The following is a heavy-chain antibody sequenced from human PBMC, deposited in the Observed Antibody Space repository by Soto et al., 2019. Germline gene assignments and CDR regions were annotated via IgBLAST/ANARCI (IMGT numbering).Heavy chain of an antibody. J-gene: IGHJ4*02. CDR3: ARGVLYYYDSSGPNFDY. Sequence: GASVKVSCKASGYAFTSCAMHWVRQAPGQRLEWMGWINAGNGNTKYSQKFQGRVTITRDTSASTAYMELSSLRSEDTAVYYCARGVLYYYDSSGPNFDYWGQGTLVTVSS. D-gene: IGHD3-22*01. V-gene: IGHV1-3*01. CDR1: GYAFTSCA. CDR2: INAGNGNT.